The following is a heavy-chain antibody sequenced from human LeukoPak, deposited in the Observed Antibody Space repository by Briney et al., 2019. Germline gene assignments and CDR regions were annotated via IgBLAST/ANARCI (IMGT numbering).Heavy chain of an antibody. V-gene: IGHV1-2*02. CDR2: INPNSGGT. Sequence: AASVKVSCKASGYTFTGYYMHWVRQAPGQGLEWMGWINPNSGGTNYAQKFQGRVTMTRDTSISTAYMELSRLRSDDTAVYYCARGDRDGYNYGYFDYWGQGTLVTVSS. J-gene: IGHJ4*02. D-gene: IGHD5-24*01. CDR3: ARGDRDGYNYGYFDY. CDR1: GYTFTGYY.